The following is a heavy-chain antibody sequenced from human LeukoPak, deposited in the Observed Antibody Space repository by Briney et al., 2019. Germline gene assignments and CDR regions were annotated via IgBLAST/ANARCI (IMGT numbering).Heavy chain of an antibody. Sequence: APVKVSCKASGGTFSSYAISWVRQAPGQGLEWMGGIIPIFGTANYAQKFQGRVTITADESTSTAYMELSSLRSEDTAVYYCARERSDSSSVWFDPWGQGTLVTVSS. CDR3: ARERSDSSSVWFDP. CDR2: IIPIFGTA. J-gene: IGHJ5*02. D-gene: IGHD6-13*01. V-gene: IGHV1-69*13. CDR1: GGTFSSYA.